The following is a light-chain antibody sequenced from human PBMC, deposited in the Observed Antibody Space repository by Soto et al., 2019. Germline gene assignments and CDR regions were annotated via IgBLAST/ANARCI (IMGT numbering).Light chain of an antibody. V-gene: IGKV1-39*01. J-gene: IGKJ1*01. Sequence: DIQITQSPSTLSPSILERFTITCRASQTITRWMAWYQVKPGKAPKLLLSVAPGFQGDVPSYFSGSGSGTDFTLTISSLQPEDFATYYCQQSYSSPRTFGQGTKVDIK. CDR3: QQSYSSPRT. CDR1: QTITRW. CDR2: VAP.